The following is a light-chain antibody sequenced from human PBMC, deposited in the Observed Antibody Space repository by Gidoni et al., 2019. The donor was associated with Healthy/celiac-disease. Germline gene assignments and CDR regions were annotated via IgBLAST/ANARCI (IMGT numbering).Light chain of an antibody. CDR3: QALVALGGLI. Sequence: SYDLTQPPSMSVSPGQTATIPCSGDFLGATYVSWYQQKPGQSPTLISYEDSTRPSGFPQRFSGSASGHTVTLTISGTQFMDEADYYCQALVALGGLIFGGGTKLTV. V-gene: IGLV3-1*01. CDR1: FLGATY. CDR2: EDS. J-gene: IGLJ2*01.